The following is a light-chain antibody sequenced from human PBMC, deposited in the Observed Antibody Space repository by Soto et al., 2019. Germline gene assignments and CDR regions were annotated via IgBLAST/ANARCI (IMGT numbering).Light chain of an antibody. CDR1: NGHNTNA. Sequence: QLVLTQSPSASASLGASVKLTCTLSNGHNTNAIAWHQQRPEKGPRYLMKLNSDGSHSRGGGIPDRFSGSSSGAERYLTSSGLQSEDEDDYYCQTWDTGMVFGGGTKLTVL. V-gene: IGLV4-69*01. J-gene: IGLJ2*01. CDR2: LNSDGSH. CDR3: QTWDTGMV.